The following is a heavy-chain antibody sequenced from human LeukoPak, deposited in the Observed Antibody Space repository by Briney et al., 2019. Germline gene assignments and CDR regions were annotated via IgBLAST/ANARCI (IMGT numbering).Heavy chain of an antibody. J-gene: IGHJ4*02. D-gene: IGHD3-10*01. CDR3: ARHARSEKRITMVRALDY. CDR2: INHSGST. V-gene: IGHV4-34*01. Sequence: SETLSLTCTVSGGSISSYYWSWIRQPPGKGLVWIGEINHSGSTNYNPSLKSRVTISVDTSKNQFSLKLSSVTAADTAVYYCARHARSEKRITMVRALDYWSQGTLVTVSS. CDR1: GGSISSYY.